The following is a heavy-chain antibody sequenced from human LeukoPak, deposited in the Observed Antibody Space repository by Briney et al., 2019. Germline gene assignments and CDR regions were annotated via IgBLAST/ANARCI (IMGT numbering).Heavy chain of an antibody. CDR3: ARDGSVADY. CDR1: GFTFSSYE. Sequence: GGSLRLSCAASGFTFSSYEMHWVRQAPGKGLEWVSYISSSVSTIYYADSVKGRFTISRDNAKNSLYLQMNSLRAEDTAVYYCARDGSVADYWGQGTLVTVSS. V-gene: IGHV3-48*03. J-gene: IGHJ4*02. CDR2: ISSSVSTI.